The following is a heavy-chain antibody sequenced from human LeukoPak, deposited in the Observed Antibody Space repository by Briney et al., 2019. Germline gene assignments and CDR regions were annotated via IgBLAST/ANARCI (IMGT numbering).Heavy chain of an antibody. J-gene: IGHJ4*02. D-gene: IGHD5/OR15-5a*01. Sequence: SGGSLRLSCAASGFTFSNHGLHWVRQVPGKGLEWVSFIHSNENIKWYADSVKGRFTISRDNSKNTLYLQMDILETDDTAVYYCAKDSTWAADYWGQGTLVYVSS. V-gene: IGHV3-30*02. CDR3: AKDSTWAADY. CDR1: GFTFSNHG. CDR2: IHSNENIK.